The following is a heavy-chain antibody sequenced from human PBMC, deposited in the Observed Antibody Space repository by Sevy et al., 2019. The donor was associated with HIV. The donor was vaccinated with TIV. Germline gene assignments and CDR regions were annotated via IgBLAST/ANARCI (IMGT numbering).Heavy chain of an antibody. CDR3: AGYCSSTSCYDYYYGMDV. CDR2: IIPILGIA. V-gene: IGHV1-69*04. D-gene: IGHD2-2*01. J-gene: IGHJ6*02. Sequence: ASVKVSCKASGGTFSSYAISWVRQAPGQGLEWMGRIIPILGIANYAQKFQGRVTITADKSTSTAYMELSSLRSEDTAVYYCAGYCSSTSCYDYYYGMDVWGQGTTVTASS. CDR1: GGTFSSYA.